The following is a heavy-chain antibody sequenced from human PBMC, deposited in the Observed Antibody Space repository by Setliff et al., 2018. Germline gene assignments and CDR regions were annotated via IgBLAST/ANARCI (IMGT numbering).Heavy chain of an antibody. V-gene: IGHV3-23*03. D-gene: IGHD1-26*01. Sequence: GGSLGLSCAASGFTFSSYAMSWVRQASGKGLEWVSVIRSDGGSTYYADSVRGRFTISRDNSRNTLYLQMNSLRVEDTAVYYCAKEKSGSFPNYHYMDVWGKGTTVTVSS. J-gene: IGHJ6*03. CDR3: AKEKSGSFPNYHYMDV. CDR2: IRSDGGST. CDR1: GFTFSSYA.